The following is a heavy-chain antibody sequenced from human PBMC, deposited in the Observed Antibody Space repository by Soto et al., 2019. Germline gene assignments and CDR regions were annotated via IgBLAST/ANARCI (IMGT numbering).Heavy chain of an antibody. CDR2: ISAFNGDT. J-gene: IGHJ3*02. CDR3: ARDRGDGGLGDVDI. CDR1: GYTFSSYG. Sequence: QVRLVQSGAEVKKPGASVKVSCKASGYTFSSYGIIWVRQAPGQGLEWMGWISAFNGDTNSARELQGRVTMTTDTSTNTAYMELRSLRSDDTAVYYCARDRGDGGLGDVDIWGQGTMVTVSS. V-gene: IGHV1-18*01. D-gene: IGHD3-16*01.